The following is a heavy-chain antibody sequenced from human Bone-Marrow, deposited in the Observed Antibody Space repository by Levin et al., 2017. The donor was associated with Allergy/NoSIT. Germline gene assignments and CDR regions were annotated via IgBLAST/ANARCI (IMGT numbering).Heavy chain of an antibody. V-gene: IGHV1-18*01. CDR2: ISTHNGDR. CDR1: GYTFTNYG. CDR3: VRDFFSEGSTWDDCFDP. J-gene: IGHJ5*02. D-gene: IGHD1-26*01. Sequence: GESLKISCKASGYTFTNYGISWVRQAPGQGLEWMGWISTHNGDRNYAQKLQGRVTLTSDTSTTTVYMELRSLRSDDTAVYYCVRDFFSEGSTWDDCFDPWGQGTLVTVSS.